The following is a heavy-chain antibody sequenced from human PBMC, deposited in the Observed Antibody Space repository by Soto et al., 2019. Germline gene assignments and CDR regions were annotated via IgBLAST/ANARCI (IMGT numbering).Heavy chain of an antibody. Sequence: ASVKVSCKVSGYTLTELSMHWVRQAPGKGLEWMGGFDPEDGETIYAQKFQGRVTMTEDTSADTAYMELSSLRSEDTAVYFCATDLATVIRRGDYWGQGTLVTVSS. CDR3: ATDLATVIRRGDY. CDR2: FDPEDGET. D-gene: IGHD4-17*01. CDR1: GYTLTELS. J-gene: IGHJ4*02. V-gene: IGHV1-24*01.